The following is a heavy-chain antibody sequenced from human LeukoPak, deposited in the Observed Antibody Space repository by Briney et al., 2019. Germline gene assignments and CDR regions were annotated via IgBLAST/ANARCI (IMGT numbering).Heavy chain of an antibody. Sequence: GGSLRLSCAASGFTFSDYYMSWIRQAPGKGLEWVAVISYDGSNKYYADSVKGRFTISRDNSKNTLYLQMNSLRAEDTAVYYCAKDGSNYYDSLAFGYWGQGTLVTVSS. CDR1: GFTFSDYY. CDR3: AKDGSNYYDSLAFGY. D-gene: IGHD3-22*01. V-gene: IGHV3-30*18. CDR2: ISYDGSNK. J-gene: IGHJ4*02.